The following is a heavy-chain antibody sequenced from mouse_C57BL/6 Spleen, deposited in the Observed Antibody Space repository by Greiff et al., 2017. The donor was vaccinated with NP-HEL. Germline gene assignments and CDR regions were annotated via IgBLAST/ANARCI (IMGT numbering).Heavy chain of an antibody. V-gene: IGHV1-54*01. Sequence: QVQLKESGAELVRPGTSVKVSCKASGYAFTNYLIEWVKQRPGQGLEWIGVINPGSGGNNYNEKFKGKATRTADKSSSSVYMQLSSLTSEDSAVYFCARSDGNSWYFDVWGTGTTVTVSS. D-gene: IGHD2-1*01. CDR3: ARSDGNSWYFDV. CDR1: GYAFTNYL. J-gene: IGHJ1*03. CDR2: INPGSGGN.